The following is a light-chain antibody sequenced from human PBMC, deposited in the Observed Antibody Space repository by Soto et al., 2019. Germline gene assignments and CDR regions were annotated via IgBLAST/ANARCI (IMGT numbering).Light chain of an antibody. Sequence: QSALTQPASLSGSPGQSITISCTGTSSDIGSYNYVSWYQQHPGKAPHLMIFDVSYRPSGISDRFSGSKSGNTASLTISGLQPEDEADYYCSSYGASSTLFGGGTKLTVL. J-gene: IGLJ3*02. CDR2: DVS. CDR3: SSYGASSTL. CDR1: SSDIGSYNY. V-gene: IGLV2-14*03.